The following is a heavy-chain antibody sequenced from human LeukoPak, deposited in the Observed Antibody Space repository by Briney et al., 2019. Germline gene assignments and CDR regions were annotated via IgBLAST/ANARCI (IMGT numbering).Heavy chain of an antibody. CDR2: ISWDGGST. D-gene: IGHD1-14*01. CDR1: GFTFDDYA. V-gene: IGHV3-43D*04. Sequence: GGSLRLSCAASGFTFDDYAMHWVRQAPGKGLELVSLISWDGGSTYYADSVKGRFTISRDNSKNSLYLQMNSLRAEDTALYYCAKDSGTIMGYYFDYWGQGTLVTVSS. CDR3: AKDSGTIMGYYFDY. J-gene: IGHJ4*02.